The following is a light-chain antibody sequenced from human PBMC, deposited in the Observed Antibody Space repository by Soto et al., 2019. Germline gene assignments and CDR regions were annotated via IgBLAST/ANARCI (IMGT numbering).Light chain of an antibody. Sequence: EIVLTQSPGTLSLSPGERATLSCRASQSVSSSYLAWYQQKPGQAPRLLIYAASRRATGIPDRFSGSGSGTDFTLTISSLQSEDFADYYCQQYNNWPPITFGQGTRLEIK. CDR2: AAS. CDR3: QQYNNWPPIT. J-gene: IGKJ5*01. V-gene: IGKV3-20*01. CDR1: QSVSSSY.